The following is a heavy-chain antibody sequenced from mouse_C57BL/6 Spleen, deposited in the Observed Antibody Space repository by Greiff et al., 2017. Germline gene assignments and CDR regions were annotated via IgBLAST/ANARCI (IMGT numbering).Heavy chain of an antibody. CDR3: ERHLLLLPPFAY. D-gene: IGHD1-1*01. CDR2: ISSGGSYT. CDR1: GFTFSSYG. V-gene: IGHV5-6*01. Sequence: EVQVVESGGDLVKPGGSLKLSCAASGFTFSSYGMSWVRQTPDQRLEWVATISSGGSYTYYQDSVKGRFTISRDNAKNTLYLQMSSLTSEDTAMYDCERHLLLLPPFAYWGQKALVTESA. J-gene: IGHJ3*01.